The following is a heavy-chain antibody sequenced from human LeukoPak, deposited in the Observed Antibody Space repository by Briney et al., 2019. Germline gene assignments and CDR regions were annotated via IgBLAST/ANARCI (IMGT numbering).Heavy chain of an antibody. Sequence: PGGSLRLSCAASGFTFSSYGMHWVRQAPGKGLEWVAFIRYDGSNKYYADSVKGRFTISRDNSKNTLYLQMNSLRAEDTAVYYCARERSSSSSPRFDYWGQGTLVTVSS. CDR1: GFTFSSYG. D-gene: IGHD6-6*01. CDR3: ARERSSSSSPRFDY. V-gene: IGHV3-30*02. CDR2: IRYDGSNK. J-gene: IGHJ4*02.